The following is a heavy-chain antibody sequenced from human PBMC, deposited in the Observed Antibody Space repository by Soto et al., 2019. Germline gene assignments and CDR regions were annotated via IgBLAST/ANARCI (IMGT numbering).Heavy chain of an antibody. J-gene: IGHJ4*02. CDR1: GGSFSGYY. CDR3: ASGSYYDSSVLFY. CDR2: INHSGST. Sequence: SETLSLTCAVYGGSFSGYYWSWIRQPPGKGLEWIGEINHSGSTNYNPSLKSRVTISVDTSKNQFSLKLSAVTAADTAVYYCASGSYYDSSVLFYWGQGTLVTVSS. V-gene: IGHV4-34*01. D-gene: IGHD3-22*01.